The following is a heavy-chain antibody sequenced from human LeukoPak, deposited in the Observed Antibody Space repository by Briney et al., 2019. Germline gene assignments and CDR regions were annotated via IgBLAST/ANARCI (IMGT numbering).Heavy chain of an antibody. J-gene: IGHJ4*02. CDR2: IYYSGPT. CDR1: GGPISSYY. Sequence: AETLSLTCTLSGGPISSYYWSWTRQPPGEGLECIGYIYYSGPTNYNPPLKSRVSMSVDPSKNQFSLKLSSVTAADTAVYYCARGRKYTSGYRVTELGSGYSDYWGQGTLVTVSS. V-gene: IGHV4-59*01. D-gene: IGHD5-18*01. CDR3: ARGRKYTSGYRVTELGSGYSDY.